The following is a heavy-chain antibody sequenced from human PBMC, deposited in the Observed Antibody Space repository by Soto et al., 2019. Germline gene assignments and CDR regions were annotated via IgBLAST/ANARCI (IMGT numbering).Heavy chain of an antibody. D-gene: IGHD6-19*01. CDR3: ARGDPAGYSSGWDKDGMDV. CDR2: MNPNSGNT. V-gene: IGHV1-8*01. J-gene: IGHJ6*02. Sequence: ASVKVSCKASGYTFTSYDIHWVRQATGQGLEWVGWMNPNSGNTGCAQKFQGRVTMTRNTSISTAYMELSSLRSEDTAVYYCARGDPAGYSSGWDKDGMDVWGQGATVTVSS. CDR1: GYTFTSYD.